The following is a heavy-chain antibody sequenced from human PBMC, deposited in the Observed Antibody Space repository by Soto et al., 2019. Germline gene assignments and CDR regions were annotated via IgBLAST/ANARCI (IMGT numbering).Heavy chain of an antibody. CDR1: GFTVRIHE. V-gene: IGHV3-23*01. D-gene: IGHD3-10*01. CDR3: AKAPPYGSGSYLDWLDP. Sequence: HGGSLKLCCAASGFTVRIHEMSWVCQAPGKGLEWVSGINYSGGSTYYADSVKGRFTISRDNSKNTLYLQMNSLRAEDTAVYYCAKAPPYGSGSYLDWLDPWVQGTLFPVSS. J-gene: IGHJ5*02. CDR2: INYSGGST.